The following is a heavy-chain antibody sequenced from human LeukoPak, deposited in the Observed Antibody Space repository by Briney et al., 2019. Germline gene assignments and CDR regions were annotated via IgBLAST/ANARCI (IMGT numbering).Heavy chain of an antibody. D-gene: IGHD6-19*01. J-gene: IGHJ5*02. CDR1: GFTFRTYG. V-gene: IGHV3-23*01. Sequence: GGSLRLSCAASGFTFRTYGMNWVRQAPGKGLEWVSSISGSGDTTYHANSVKGRFTISRENSKNTLYLEMSSLRVEDTALYYCAKDKSAWLEYNWFDPWGQGTLVTVSS. CDR2: ISGSGDTT. CDR3: AKDKSAWLEYNWFDP.